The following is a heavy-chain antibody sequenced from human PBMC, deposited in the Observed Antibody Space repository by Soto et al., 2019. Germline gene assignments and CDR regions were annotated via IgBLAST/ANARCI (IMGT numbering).Heavy chain of an antibody. V-gene: IGHV3-30*18. D-gene: IGHD6-19*01. CDR3: AKGGRQWLVTSDFNY. CDR1: GFTFA. J-gene: IGHJ4*02. Sequence: VQLVESGGGVVQPGRSLRLSCAASGFTFAMHWVRQAPGKGLEWVAVVSHDGRNTHYADSVKGRFTISRDSSKNTVSLESTCLRAEATAVYYCAKGGRQWLVTSDFNYWGQGALVTVSS. CDR2: VSHDGRNT.